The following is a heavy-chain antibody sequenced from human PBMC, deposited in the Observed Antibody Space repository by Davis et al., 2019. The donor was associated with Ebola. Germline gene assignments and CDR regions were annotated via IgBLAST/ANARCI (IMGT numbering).Heavy chain of an antibody. CDR3: ARGWLRGYLDS. CDR1: GGSISGSSDY. CDR2: IYYSGNT. Sequence: PSETLSLTCTVSGGSISGSSDYWGWIRQPPGKGLEWIGSIYYSGNTHYSPSLKSRVTTSVDTSKNQFSLKLSSVTPEDTAVYYCARGWLRGYLDSWGQGILVTVSS. V-gene: IGHV4-39*07. J-gene: IGHJ4*02. D-gene: IGHD5-12*01.